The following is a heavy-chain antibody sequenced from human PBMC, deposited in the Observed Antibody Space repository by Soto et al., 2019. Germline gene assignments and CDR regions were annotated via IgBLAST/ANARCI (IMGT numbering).Heavy chain of an antibody. CDR1: GGTFSGHA. CDR2: LIPLFGTT. J-gene: IGHJ4*02. V-gene: IGHV1-69*06. CDR3: ARGPNWGYRFDS. Sequence: QVQLVQSGAEVKKPGSSVKVSCEASGGTFSGHAISWARQAPGQGPEWMGGLIPLFGTTQHAQKFQDRLTIPADKSTSTAYMELTSLRFEDTAIYYCARGPNWGYRFDSWGQGTLVTVSS. D-gene: IGHD7-27*01.